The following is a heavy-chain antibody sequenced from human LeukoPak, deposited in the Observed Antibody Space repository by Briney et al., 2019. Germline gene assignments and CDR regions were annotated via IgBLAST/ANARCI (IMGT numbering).Heavy chain of an antibody. CDR3: ARDPLGRPGKEY. CDR1: GGSISSSSYY. D-gene: IGHD3-10*01. V-gene: IGHV4-39*07. Sequence: SETLSLTCTVSGGSISSSSYYWGWIRQPPGKGLEWIGSIYHSGSTYHNPSLKSRVTIPVDTSKNQFSLKLSSVTAADTAVYYCARDPLGRPGKEYWGQGTLVTVSS. J-gene: IGHJ4*02. CDR2: IYHSGST.